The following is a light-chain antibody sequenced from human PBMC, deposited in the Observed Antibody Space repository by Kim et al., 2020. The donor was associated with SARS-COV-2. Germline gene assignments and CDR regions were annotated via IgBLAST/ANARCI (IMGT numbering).Light chain of an antibody. Sequence: SPGQTARITCSGDALPKQYVYWFQQKPGQAPVVVIYEDTERPSGIPERFSGSTSGTTVTLTISGVQAEDEADYYCQSADSSDTFWVFGGGTKLTVL. CDR2: EDT. J-gene: IGLJ3*02. V-gene: IGLV3-25*03. CDR3: QSADSSDTFWV. CDR1: ALPKQY.